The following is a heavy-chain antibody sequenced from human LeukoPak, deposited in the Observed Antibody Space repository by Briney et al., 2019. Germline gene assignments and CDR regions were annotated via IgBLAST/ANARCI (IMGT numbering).Heavy chain of an antibody. CDR1: GLTFSDFW. Sequence: PGGSLRLSCAGSGLTFSDFWMTWVRQTPGKGREWVANIKEDGTEKNLVDSVKGRFTISRDNTKNLLFLEMINLRGDDTAIYCCVRESRPGGAMGLYHDFDYWGQGTLVAVSS. CDR2: IKEDGTEK. V-gene: IGHV3-7*01. CDR3: VRESRPGGAMGLYHDFDY. D-gene: IGHD2-15*01. J-gene: IGHJ4*02.